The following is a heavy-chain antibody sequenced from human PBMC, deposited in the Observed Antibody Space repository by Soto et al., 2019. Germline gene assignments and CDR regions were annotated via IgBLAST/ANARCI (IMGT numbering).Heavy chain of an antibody. CDR3: ARDMQARYFFDC. J-gene: IGHJ4*02. CDR2: VSYDGNNI. Sequence: RRLSCVASGFTVSTYAMHWVRQAPGKGLEWVAVVSYDGNNIFYANSVKGRFTISRDNSKNTLYLQMNSLRAEDTAVYYCARDMQARYFFDCWGQGALVTVSS. V-gene: IGHV3-30-3*01. D-gene: IGHD3-9*01. CDR1: GFTVSTYA.